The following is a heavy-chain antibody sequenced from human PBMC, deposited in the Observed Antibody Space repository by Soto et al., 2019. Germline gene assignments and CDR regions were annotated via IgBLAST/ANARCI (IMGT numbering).Heavy chain of an antibody. Sequence: GGSLRLSCAASGFTFSSYGMHWVRQAPGKGLEWVAVMSYDGSNKYYADSVKGRFTISRDNSKNTLYLQMNSLRAEDTAVYYCAKDHYSGYDPTDYYYYGMDVWGQGTTVTVSS. CDR1: GFTFSSYG. CDR3: AKDHYSGYDPTDYYYYGMDV. V-gene: IGHV3-30*18. CDR2: MSYDGSNK. J-gene: IGHJ6*02. D-gene: IGHD5-12*01.